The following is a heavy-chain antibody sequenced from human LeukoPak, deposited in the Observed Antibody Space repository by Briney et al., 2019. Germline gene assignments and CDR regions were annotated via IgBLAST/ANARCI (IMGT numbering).Heavy chain of an antibody. D-gene: IGHD6-6*01. CDR2: IYYSGST. Sequence: SETLSLTCTVSGYSISSGYYWGWIRQPPGKGLEWIGYIYYSGSTNYNPSLKSRVTISVDTSKNQFSLKLSSVTAADTAVYYCARSRRIEYSSSPFDYWGQGTLVTVSS. V-gene: IGHV4-61*01. CDR1: GYSISSGYY. J-gene: IGHJ4*02. CDR3: ARSRRIEYSSSPFDY.